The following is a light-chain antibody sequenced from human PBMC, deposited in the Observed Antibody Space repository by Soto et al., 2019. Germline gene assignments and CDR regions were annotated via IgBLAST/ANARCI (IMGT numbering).Light chain of an antibody. CDR3: CSYAGGYSYV. J-gene: IGLJ1*01. V-gene: IGLV2-11*01. CDR2: DVS. Sequence: QSVLTQPRSVSGSPGQSVTTSCTGTSSDVGGHNYVSWYQQHPGKAPKLMISDVSRRPSGVPDRFSGSKSGNTASLTISGLQAEDEADYYCCSYAGGYSYVFGTGTKVTVL. CDR1: SSDVGGHNY.